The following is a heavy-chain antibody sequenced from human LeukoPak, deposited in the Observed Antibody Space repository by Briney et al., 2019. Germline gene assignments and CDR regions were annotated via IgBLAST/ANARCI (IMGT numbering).Heavy chain of an antibody. Sequence: SETLSLTCTVSGGSISSYYWSWIRQPPGKGLEWIGYIYYSGSTNYNPSLKSRVTISVDTSKNRFSLKLSSVTAADTAVYYCARGSPLPARVDYYYYGMDVWGQGTTVTVSS. D-gene: IGHD2-15*01. CDR3: ARGSPLPARVDYYYYGMDV. CDR2: IYYSGST. V-gene: IGHV4-59*01. J-gene: IGHJ6*02. CDR1: GGSISSYY.